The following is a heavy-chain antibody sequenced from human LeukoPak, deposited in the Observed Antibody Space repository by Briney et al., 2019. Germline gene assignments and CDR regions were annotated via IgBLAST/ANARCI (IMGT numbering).Heavy chain of an antibody. CDR1: GFSISNGFH. Sequence: SETLSLTCSVSGFSISNGFHWAWIRLSPGKGLEWIGSIYHSGKTYYKPSLRSRLSMSVDTSKNQFSLKLSSVTAADTAVYYCARDPTYYDFWSGYYNPSWFDPWGQGTLVTVSS. J-gene: IGHJ5*02. CDR3: ARDPTYYDFWSGYYNPSWFDP. CDR2: IYHSGKT. V-gene: IGHV4-38-2*02. D-gene: IGHD3-3*01.